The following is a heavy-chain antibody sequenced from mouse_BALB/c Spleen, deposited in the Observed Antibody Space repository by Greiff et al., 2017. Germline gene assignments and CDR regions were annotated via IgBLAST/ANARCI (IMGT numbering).Heavy chain of an antibody. V-gene: IGHV2-9*02. J-gene: IGHJ3*01. D-gene: IGHD2-2*01. CDR2: IWAGGST. Sequence: VQLQQSGPGLVAPSQSLSITCTVSGFSLTSYGVHWVRQPPGKGLEWLGVIWAGGSTNYNSALMSRLSISKDNSKSQVFLKMNSLQTDDTAMYYCARVEILGYAGFAYWGQGTLVTVSA. CDR1: GFSLTSYG. CDR3: ARVEILGYAGFAY.